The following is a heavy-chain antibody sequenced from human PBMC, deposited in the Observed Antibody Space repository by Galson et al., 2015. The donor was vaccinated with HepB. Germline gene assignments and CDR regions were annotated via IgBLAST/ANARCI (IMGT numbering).Heavy chain of an antibody. Sequence: SVKVSCKASGGTFSSYAISWVRQAPGQGLEWMGGIIPIFGTANYAQKFQGRVTITADESTSTAYMELSSLRSEDTAVYYCARGNQGGGNYDFWSGYYGLYYFDYWGQGTLVTVSS. CDR1: GGTFSSYA. J-gene: IGHJ4*02. D-gene: IGHD3-3*01. V-gene: IGHV1-69*13. CDR3: ARGNQGGGNYDFWSGYYGLYYFDY. CDR2: IIPIFGTA.